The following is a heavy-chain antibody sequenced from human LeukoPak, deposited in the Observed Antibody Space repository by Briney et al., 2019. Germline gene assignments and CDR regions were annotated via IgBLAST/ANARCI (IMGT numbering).Heavy chain of an antibody. CDR3: ARQNLDSSGTY. V-gene: IGHV4-38-2*02. D-gene: IGHD3-22*01. Sequence: SETLSLTCTVSDYSISSGYYWGWIRQPPGKGLEWIGSLYHSGSTYYNPSLKSRVTISLDTSKNQFSLKLSSVTAADTAVYYCARQNLDSSGTYWGQGTLVTVSS. CDR1: DYSISSGYY. CDR2: LYHSGST. J-gene: IGHJ4*02.